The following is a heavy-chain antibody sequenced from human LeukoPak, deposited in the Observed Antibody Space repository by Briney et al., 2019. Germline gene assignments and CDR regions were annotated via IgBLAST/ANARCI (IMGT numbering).Heavy chain of an antibody. Sequence: SEPLSLTCTVSGGSISSYHWSWIRQPPGKGLEWIGYIYTSGSTNYNPSLKSRVTISVDTSKNQFSLKLSSVTAADTAVYYCARRGSGSYSPHYFDYWGQGTLVTVSS. J-gene: IGHJ4*02. CDR3: ARRGSGSYSPHYFDY. V-gene: IGHV4-4*09. CDR2: IYTSGST. D-gene: IGHD3-10*01. CDR1: GGSISSYH.